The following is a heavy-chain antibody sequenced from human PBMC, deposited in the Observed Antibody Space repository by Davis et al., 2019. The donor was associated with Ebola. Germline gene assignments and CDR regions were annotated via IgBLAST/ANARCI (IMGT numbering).Heavy chain of an antibody. Sequence: GESLKISCAASGLTVNGYWMHWVRQAPGKGLVWVSRMNSDGTIIDYADSVRGRFTISRDNAKNTLYLQMNNLRVEDTAIYYCSRAGSYRFDFWGQGTLVTVPS. V-gene: IGHV3-74*01. CDR2: MNSDGTII. CDR1: GLTVNGYW. J-gene: IGHJ4*02. CDR3: SRAGSYRFDF. D-gene: IGHD1-26*01.